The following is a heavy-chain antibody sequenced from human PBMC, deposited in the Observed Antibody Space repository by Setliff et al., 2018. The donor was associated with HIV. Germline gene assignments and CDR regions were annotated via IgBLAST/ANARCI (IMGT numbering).Heavy chain of an antibody. V-gene: IGHV1-3*04. CDR2: INTANYKT. J-gene: IGHJ4*02. D-gene: IGHD6-19*01. Sequence: GASVKVSCKASGYIFSSYTMHWVRQAPGQRLEWMGWINTANYKTKYSQKFQGRVTITRDTSANTAYMELSSLRSEDTAVYYCARGSCSGCYLSDYWGLGTLVTVSS. CDR1: GYIFSSYT. CDR3: ARGSCSGCYLSDY.